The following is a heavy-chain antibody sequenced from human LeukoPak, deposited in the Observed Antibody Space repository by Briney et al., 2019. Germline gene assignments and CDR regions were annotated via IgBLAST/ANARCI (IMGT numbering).Heavy chain of an antibody. J-gene: IGHJ3*02. CDR3: ARGGGGTLRDALEI. CDR1: GDTFNSYA. D-gene: IGHD2-15*01. Sequence: SVKVSCKASGDTFNSYAISWVRQAPGQGLEWMGRIIPIVGVTKYAQKFQGRVTITAGKSTSAGYMELSSLRSEDTAVYYCARGGGGTLRDALEIWGQGTMVSVSS. V-gene: IGHV1-69*04. CDR2: IIPIVGVT.